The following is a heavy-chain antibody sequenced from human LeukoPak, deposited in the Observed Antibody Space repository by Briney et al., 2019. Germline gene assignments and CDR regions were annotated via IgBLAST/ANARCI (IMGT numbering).Heavy chain of an antibody. V-gene: IGHV3-64*01. D-gene: IGHD3-10*01. Sequence: GGSLRLSCAASGFTFSSYAMHWVRQAPGKGLEYVSAISSNGGSTYYANSVKGRFTISRDNSKNTLYLQMGSLRAEDMAVYYCTRGGRALYGSGSYYPDDYWGRGTLVTVSS. CDR3: TRGGRALYGSGSYYPDDY. J-gene: IGHJ4*02. CDR1: GFTFSSYA. CDR2: ISSNGGST.